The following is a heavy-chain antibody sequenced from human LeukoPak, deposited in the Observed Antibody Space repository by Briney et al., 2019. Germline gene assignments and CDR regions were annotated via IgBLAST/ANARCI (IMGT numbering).Heavy chain of an antibody. CDR3: AKDDAPARWLRSPQLLDH. CDR2: ISGNGDDT. V-gene: IGHV3-23*01. Sequence: PGGSLRLSCAASGFTFSSYGMTWVRQAPGKGLEWVSTISGNGDDTYYADSVEGRFTISRDNSENTLYLQMNSLRAEDTAIYFCAKDDAPARWLRSPQLLDHWGQGTLVTVSS. J-gene: IGHJ4*02. D-gene: IGHD5-12*01. CDR1: GFTFSSYG.